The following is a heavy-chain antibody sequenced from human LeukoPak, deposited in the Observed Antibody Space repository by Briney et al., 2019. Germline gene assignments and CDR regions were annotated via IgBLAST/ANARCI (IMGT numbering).Heavy chain of an antibody. J-gene: IGHJ2*01. Sequence: ASVKVSCKASGYTFTSYDINWVRQAPGQGLEWMGWISAYNGNTNYAQKLQGRVTMTTDTSTSTAYMELRSLRSDDTAVYYCARVGMEIGWSLELWGRGTLVIVSS. D-gene: IGHD2-21*01. CDR1: GYTFTSYD. CDR2: ISAYNGNT. CDR3: ARVGMEIGWSLEL. V-gene: IGHV1-18*01.